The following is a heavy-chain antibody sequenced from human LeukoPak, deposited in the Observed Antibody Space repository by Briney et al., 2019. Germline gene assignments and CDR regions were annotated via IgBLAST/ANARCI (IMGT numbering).Heavy chain of an antibody. CDR1: EYSFTRYW. Sequence: GESPKISCKGSEYSFTRYWIGWVRQMPGKSLEWMGIIYPDDSDTRYNPSFQGQVTISADKSINTAYLQRSSLKASDTAIYYCARQGYSTSRDFWGQGTLVTVSS. CDR2: IYPDDSDT. CDR3: ARQGYSTSRDF. V-gene: IGHV5-51*01. J-gene: IGHJ4*02. D-gene: IGHD6-13*01.